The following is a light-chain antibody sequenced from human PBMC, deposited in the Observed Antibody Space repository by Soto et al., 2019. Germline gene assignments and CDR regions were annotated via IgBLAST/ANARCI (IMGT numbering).Light chain of an antibody. CDR3: QQYNTYSPT. Sequence: IQMTQSPSTLSAFVGDRVTITCRASQSISGWLAWYQQKPGKAPHLLIYKASSLESGVPSRFSGSGSGTEFTLTISSLQPDDFATYYCQQYNTYSPTFGQGTKVEIK. J-gene: IGKJ1*01. V-gene: IGKV1-5*03. CDR1: QSISGW. CDR2: KAS.